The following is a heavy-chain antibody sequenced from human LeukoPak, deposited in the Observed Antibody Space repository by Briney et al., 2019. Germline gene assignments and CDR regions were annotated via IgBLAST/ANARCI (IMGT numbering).Heavy chain of an antibody. J-gene: IGHJ4*02. D-gene: IGHD3-9*01. CDR3: ARHRRYFDWLPPGTFDY. Sequence: PSEILSLTCTVSGDSMTSSSYYWGWIRQPPGKGLEWVGSIYYSGSSYYNPSLKSRVTIFVDTSKNQFSLNLTSVTAADTAVYYCARHRRYFDWLPPGTFDYWGQGTLVTVSS. CDR1: GDSMTSSSYY. V-gene: IGHV4-39*01. CDR2: IYYSGSS.